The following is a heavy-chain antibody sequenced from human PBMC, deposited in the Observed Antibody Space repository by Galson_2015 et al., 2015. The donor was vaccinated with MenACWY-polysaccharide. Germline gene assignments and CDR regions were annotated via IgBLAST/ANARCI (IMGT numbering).Heavy chain of an antibody. CDR3: ARIIARKHTFADS. J-gene: IGHJ4*02. CDR1: GYKFSSYD. V-gene: IGHV1-8*01. CDR2: MNPNSGNT. Sequence: SVKVSCKASGYKFSSYDINWVRQASGQGLEWMGWMNPNSGNTGYAQKFQGRVAITRDTATSTAYMELRMLRYDDTAVYYCARIIARKHTFADSGGQGTLVSVS. D-gene: IGHD2-21*01.